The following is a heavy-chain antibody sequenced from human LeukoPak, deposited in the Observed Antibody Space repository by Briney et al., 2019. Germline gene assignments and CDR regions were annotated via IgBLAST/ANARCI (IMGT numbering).Heavy chain of an antibody. CDR1: GFTFSSYA. CDR3: AKDRYYGSGSYPFDY. V-gene: IGHV3-23*01. J-gene: IGHJ4*02. Sequence: GGSLRLSCAASGFTFSSYAMSWVRQAPGKGLEWVSAISGSGGSTYYADSVKGRFTISRDNSKNTLYLQMNSLRAEDTAVYYCAKDRYYGSGSYPFDYWGQGTLVTVSS. CDR2: ISGSGGST. D-gene: IGHD3-10*01.